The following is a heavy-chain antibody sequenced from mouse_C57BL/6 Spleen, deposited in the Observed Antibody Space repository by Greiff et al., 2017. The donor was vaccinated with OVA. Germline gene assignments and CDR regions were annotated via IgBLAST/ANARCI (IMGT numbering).Heavy chain of an antibody. Sequence: EVQLVESGEGLVKPGGSLKLSCAASGFTFSSYAMSWVRQTPEKRLEWVAYISSGGDYIYYADTVKGRFTISRDNARNTLYLQMSSLKSEDTAMYYCTRERTGTFYFDYWGQGTTLTVSS. CDR3: TRERTGTFYFDY. D-gene: IGHD4-1*01. CDR1: GFTFSSYA. V-gene: IGHV5-9-1*02. CDR2: ISSGGDYI. J-gene: IGHJ2*01.